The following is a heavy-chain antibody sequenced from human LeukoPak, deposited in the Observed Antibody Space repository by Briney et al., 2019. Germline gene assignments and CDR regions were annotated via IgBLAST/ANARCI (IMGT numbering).Heavy chain of an antibody. CDR3: ARDGVAVAGTPRFDP. CDR1: GGTFSSHA. J-gene: IGHJ5*02. V-gene: IGHV1-69*13. Sequence: SVKVSCKASGGTFSSHAISWVRQAPGQGLEWMGGIIPIFGTANYAQKFQGRVTITADESTSTAYMELSSLRTEDTAVYYCARDGVAVAGTPRFDPWGQGTLVTVSS. D-gene: IGHD6-19*01. CDR2: IIPIFGTA.